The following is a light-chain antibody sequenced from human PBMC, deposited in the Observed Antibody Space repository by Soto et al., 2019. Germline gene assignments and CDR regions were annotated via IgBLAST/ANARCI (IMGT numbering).Light chain of an antibody. V-gene: IGKV3-20*01. Sequence: EIVMTQSPATLSVSAGERATLSCRASQSVNSRYLAWYQQKAGQAPRLLIYGASSRATGIPDRFSGSGSGTHFTLTISRLEPGDFAVYYCQHFGGTTFTFGQGTRLEIK. CDR2: GAS. CDR1: QSVNSRY. J-gene: IGKJ5*01. CDR3: QHFGGTTFT.